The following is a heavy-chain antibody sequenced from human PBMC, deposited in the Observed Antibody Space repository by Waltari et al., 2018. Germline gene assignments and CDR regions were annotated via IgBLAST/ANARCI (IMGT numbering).Heavy chain of an antibody. CDR3: AKSRGFEY. D-gene: IGHD2-2*01. Sequence: EVQLVESGGGLVQPGGPLRPSCGASGFTFSRYWMSWVRQTPGKGLEWVANINYDGSQKYYADSVKGRSTISRDNAKNSVYLQMNSLRVEDTAVYYCAKSRGFEYWGQGTLITVSS. J-gene: IGHJ4*02. V-gene: IGHV3-7*01. CDR2: INYDGSQK. CDR1: GFTFSRYW.